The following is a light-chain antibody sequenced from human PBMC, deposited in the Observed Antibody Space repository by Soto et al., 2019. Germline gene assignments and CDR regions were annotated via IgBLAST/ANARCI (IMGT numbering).Light chain of an antibody. Sequence: QSVLTQPPSVSGAPGQRVTISCTGSSSNIGAGYGVHWYQQLPGTAPKLLIYVNSNRPSGVPDRFSGSKSGTSASLAITGLRAEDEADYSCQSYDSSLSGWVFGGGTQLTVL. CDR3: QSYDSSLSGWV. CDR2: VNS. J-gene: IGLJ3*02. V-gene: IGLV1-40*01. CDR1: SSNIGAGYG.